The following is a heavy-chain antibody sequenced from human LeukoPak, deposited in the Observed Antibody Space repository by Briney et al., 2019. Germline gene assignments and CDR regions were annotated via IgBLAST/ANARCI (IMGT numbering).Heavy chain of an antibody. V-gene: IGHV2-70*04. J-gene: IGHJ4*02. D-gene: IGHD3-22*01. CDR1: GFSLSSSGMG. CDR2: IDWDDHK. CDR3: ARIDDSSGYYYDY. Sequence: SGPALVRPTQTLTLTCTSSGFSLSSSGMGVSWIRQPPGKALEWLARIDWDDHKFYSTSLKTRLTISKDTSKNQVVLTMTNRDPVDTATYYCARIDDSSGYYYDYWGQGTLVTVSS.